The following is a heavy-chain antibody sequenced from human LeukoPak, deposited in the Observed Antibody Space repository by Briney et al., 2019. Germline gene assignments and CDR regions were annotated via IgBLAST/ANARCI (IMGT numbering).Heavy chain of an antibody. CDR2: IYYSGST. CDR1: GGYISSSSYY. J-gene: IGHJ5*02. V-gene: IGHV4-39*01. Sequence: SETLSLTCTVSGGYISSSSYYWGWIRQPPGKGLEWIGTIYYSGSTYYNPSLKSRVIISVDTSKNQFSLKLSSVTATDTAVYYCARRGYCSSTSCYEYWFDPWGQGTLVTVSS. D-gene: IGHD2-2*01. CDR3: ARRGYCSSTSCYEYWFDP.